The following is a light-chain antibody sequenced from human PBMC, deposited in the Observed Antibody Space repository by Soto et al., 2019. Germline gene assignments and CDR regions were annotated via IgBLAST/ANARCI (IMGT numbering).Light chain of an antibody. CDR1: QDLDRW. CDR3: KQSRSFPLT. CDR2: AAS. V-gene: IGKV1-12*01. J-gene: IGKJ4*01. Sequence: DIQMTQSPSSLSASVGDRVTITCRASQDLDRWLAWYQQKPGEAPKVLIFAASSLQSGLPSRFSGGGSGTDCSLTISSLQPEDFATYYCKQSRSFPLTFGGGTKGEIK.